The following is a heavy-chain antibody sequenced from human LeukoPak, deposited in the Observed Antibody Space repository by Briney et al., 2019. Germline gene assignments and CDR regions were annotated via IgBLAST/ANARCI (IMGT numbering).Heavy chain of an antibody. CDR2: ISGSGGST. J-gene: IGHJ4*02. V-gene: IGHV3-23*01. D-gene: IGHD1-26*01. Sequence: GGSLRLSCAASGITFSSYEMNWVRQAPGKGLEWVSAISGSGGSTYYADSVKGRFTISRDNSKNTLYLQMNSLRAEDTALYYCATTNRYSGSYRDFDYWGQGTLVTVSS. CDR1: GITFSSYE. CDR3: ATTNRYSGSYRDFDY.